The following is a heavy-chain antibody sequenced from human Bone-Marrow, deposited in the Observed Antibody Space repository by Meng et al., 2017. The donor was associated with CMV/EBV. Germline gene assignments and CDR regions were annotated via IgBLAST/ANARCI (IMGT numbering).Heavy chain of an antibody. J-gene: IGHJ6*02. V-gene: IGHV3-53*05. Sequence: GGSLRLSCAASGFAVSNNYMSWVRQGPGKGLEWVSIIYSGGDTYYADSVKGRFTISRDNSKNTLYLQMNSLRAEDTAVYYCAKSPINIVVVPAATPYYYYGMDVWGQGPTVTVSS. CDR1: GFAVSNNY. D-gene: IGHD2-2*01. CDR3: AKSPINIVVVPAATPYYYYGMDV. CDR2: IYSGGDT.